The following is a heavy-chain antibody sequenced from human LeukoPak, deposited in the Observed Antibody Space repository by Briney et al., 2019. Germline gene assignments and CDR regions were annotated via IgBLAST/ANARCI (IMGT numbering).Heavy chain of an antibody. V-gene: IGHV4-34*01. Sequence: SETLSLTCAVYGGSFSGYYWSWIRQPPGKWLEWIGEINHSGSTNYNPSLKSQVTISVDTSKNQFSLKLSSVTAADTAVYCCARHPYDILTGYYFDYWGQGTLATVSP. CDR3: ARHPYDILTGYYFDY. CDR1: GGSFSGYY. J-gene: IGHJ4*02. D-gene: IGHD3-9*01. CDR2: INHSGST.